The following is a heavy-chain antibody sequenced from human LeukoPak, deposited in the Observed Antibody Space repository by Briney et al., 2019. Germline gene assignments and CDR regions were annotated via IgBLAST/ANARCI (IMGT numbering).Heavy chain of an antibody. J-gene: IGHJ4*02. CDR3: AKTAGWATFDH. CDR1: GFTFSSYS. V-gene: IGHV3-23*01. Sequence: GSLRLSCAASGFTFSSYSMNWVRQAPGKGLEWVSAISGSGTNTYYADSMKGRFTISRDNSKNTLYLQMNSLRAEDTAVYYCAKTAGWATFDHWGQGTLVTVSS. CDR2: ISGSGTNT. D-gene: IGHD6-19*01.